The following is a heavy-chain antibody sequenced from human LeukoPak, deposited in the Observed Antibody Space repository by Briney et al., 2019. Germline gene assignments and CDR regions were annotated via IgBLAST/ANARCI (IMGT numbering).Heavy chain of an antibody. J-gene: IGHJ4*02. D-gene: IGHD6-6*01. CDR2: ISAYNGNT. V-gene: IGHV1-18*01. Sequence: ASVKVSCKASGYTFTSYGISWVRQVPGQGLEWMGWISAYNGNTNYAQKLQGRVTMTTDTSTSTAYMELRSLRSDDTAVHYCARGGFLEYSSSYELDYWGQGTLVTVSS. CDR3: ARGGFLEYSSSYELDY. CDR1: GYTFTSYG.